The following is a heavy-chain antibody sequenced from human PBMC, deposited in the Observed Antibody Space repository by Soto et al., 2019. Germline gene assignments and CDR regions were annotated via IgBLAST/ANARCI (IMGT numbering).Heavy chain of an antibody. CDR3: ARDRVGCISSSCYSSPFDY. D-gene: IGHD2-2*02. CDR1: GYTFTSYG. J-gene: IGHJ4*02. Sequence: QVQLVQSGAEVKKPGASVKVSCKASGYTFTSYGISWVRQAPGQGLEWMGWISPYIGNTNYAQNLQGRVTMTTDTSTNTVYMELSSLRSDDTAVYYCARDRVGCISSSCYSSPFDYWGQGTLVTVSS. CDR2: ISPYIGNT. V-gene: IGHV1-18*01.